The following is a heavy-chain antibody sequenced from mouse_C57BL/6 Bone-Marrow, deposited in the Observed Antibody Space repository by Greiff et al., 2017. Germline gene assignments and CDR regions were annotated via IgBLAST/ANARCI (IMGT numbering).Heavy chain of an antibody. CDR2: IYPRSGNT. Sequence: VQLQQSGAELARPGASVKLSCKASGYTFTSYGISWVKQRPGQGLEWIGEIYPRSGNTYYNEKFKGKATLTADKSSSTAYMALRSLTSEDSAVYFCARRPYYYGSSYWCAYWGQGTLVTVSA. CDR1: GYTFTSYG. J-gene: IGHJ3*01. D-gene: IGHD1-1*01. V-gene: IGHV1-81*01. CDR3: ARRPYYYGSSYWCAY.